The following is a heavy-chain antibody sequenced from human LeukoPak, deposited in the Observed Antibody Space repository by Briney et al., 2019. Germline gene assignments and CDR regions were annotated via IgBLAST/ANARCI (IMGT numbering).Heavy chain of an antibody. J-gene: IGHJ4*02. CDR3: ARIYYYDSSGQVDY. Sequence: ASVKVSCKASGGTFSSYAISWVRQAPGQGLEWMGGIIPIFGTANYAQKFQGRVTMTTDTSTSTAYMELRSLRSDDTAVYYCARIYYYDSSGQVDYWGQGTLVTVSS. D-gene: IGHD3-22*01. CDR1: GGTFSSYA. V-gene: IGHV1-69*05. CDR2: IIPIFGTA.